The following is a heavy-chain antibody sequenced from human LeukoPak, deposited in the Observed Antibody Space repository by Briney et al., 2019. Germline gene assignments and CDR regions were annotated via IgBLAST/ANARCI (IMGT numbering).Heavy chain of an antibody. D-gene: IGHD2-15*01. J-gene: IGHJ3*02. CDR2: IIPIFGTA. CDR1: GGSFSSYA. CDR3: ARAIGVVVVAATFRDHDAFDI. Sequence: ASVKVSCKASGGSFSSYAISWVRQAPGQGLEWMGGIIPIFGTANYAQKFQGRVTITADKSTSTAYMELSSLRSEDTAVYYCARAIGVVVVAATFRDHDAFDIWGQGTMVTVSS. V-gene: IGHV1-69*06.